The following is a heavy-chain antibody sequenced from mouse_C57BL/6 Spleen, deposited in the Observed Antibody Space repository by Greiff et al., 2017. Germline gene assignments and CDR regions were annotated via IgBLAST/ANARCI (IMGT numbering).Heavy chain of an antibody. CDR1: GYAFSSYW. CDR2: IYPGDGDT. CDR3: ARGGPGYFDV. Sequence: LVESGAELVKPGASVKISCKASGYAFSSYWMNWVKQRPGKGLEWIGQIYPGDGDTNYNGKFKGKATLTADKSSSTAYMQLSSLTSEDSAVYFCARGGPGYFDVWGTGTTVTVSS. V-gene: IGHV1-80*01. J-gene: IGHJ1*03.